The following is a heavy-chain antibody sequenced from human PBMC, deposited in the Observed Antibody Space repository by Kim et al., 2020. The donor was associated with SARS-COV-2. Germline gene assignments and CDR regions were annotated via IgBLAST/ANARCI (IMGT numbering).Heavy chain of an antibody. Sequence: GGSLRLSCAASGFTFGDFWMSWVRQAAGKGLEWVANIKLDGSEKYYVDSVKGRFTVSRDNAKNSLYLQMNSLRVEDTAVYYCAKWTATGTNFGDYWGQGTLVTVSS. CDR1: GFTFGDFW. V-gene: IGHV3-7*03. D-gene: IGHD6-13*01. CDR2: IKLDGSEK. J-gene: IGHJ4*02. CDR3: AKWTATGTNFGDY.